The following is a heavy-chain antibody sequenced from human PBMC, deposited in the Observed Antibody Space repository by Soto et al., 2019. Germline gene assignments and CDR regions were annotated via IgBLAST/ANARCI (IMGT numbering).Heavy chain of an antibody. D-gene: IGHD3-9*01. V-gene: IGHV1-18*04. CDR2: ISAYNGNT. CDR3: ARDRRYDILTGYYPREDFGMDV. CDR1: GYTFNSYG. J-gene: IGHJ6*02. Sequence: SVKVSCKASGYTFNSYGISWVRQAPRPVLEWMGWISAYNGNTNYAQKLQGRVTMTTDTSTSTAYMELRSLRSDDTAVYYCARDRRYDILTGYYPREDFGMDVWGQGTTVTVSS.